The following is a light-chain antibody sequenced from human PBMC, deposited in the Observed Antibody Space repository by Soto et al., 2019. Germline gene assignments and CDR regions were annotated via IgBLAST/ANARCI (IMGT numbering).Light chain of an antibody. CDR1: QDIRND. CDR3: RHYYNFSWT. CDR2: AAF. Sequence: AVRMTNSPASLSASERDRVNITRRASQDIRNDLAWYQQKPGQAPHLLIFAAFNLQSGGPSRFSGGGSGTHFTLTICSLQADDFAAYYCRHYYNFSWTFGQGTKVDIK. J-gene: IGKJ1*01. V-gene: IGKV1-6*01.